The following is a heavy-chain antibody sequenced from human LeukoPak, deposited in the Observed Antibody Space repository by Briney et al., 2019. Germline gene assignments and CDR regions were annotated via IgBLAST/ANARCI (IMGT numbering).Heavy chain of an antibody. V-gene: IGHV7-4-1*02. D-gene: IGHD3-22*01. CDR3: ASCNDSSGYFAY. J-gene: IGHJ4*02. Sequence: ASVKVSCRPSGYTFTDYAINWVRQAPGQGLEYMGWVNTNTGNPTYAQGFTGRFVFSSDSSVSTAYLQITSLKADDSAIYFCASCNDSSGYFAYWGQGTLVTVSS. CDR2: VNTNTGNP. CDR1: GYTFTDYA.